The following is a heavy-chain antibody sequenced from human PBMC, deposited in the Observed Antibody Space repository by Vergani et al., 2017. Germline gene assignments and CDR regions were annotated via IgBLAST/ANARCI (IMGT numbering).Heavy chain of an antibody. V-gene: IGHV3-7*03. CDR1: GFTFSSYW. Sequence: EVQLVESGGGLVQPGGSLRLSCAASGFTFSSYWKSWVRQAPGKGLEWVANIKQDGSEKYYVDSVKGRFTISRDNAKNSLYLQMNSLRAEDTAVYYCARDLTPGGAAAGTSPFDYWGQGTLVTVSS. D-gene: IGHD6-13*01. CDR3: ARDLTPGGAAAGTSPFDY. J-gene: IGHJ4*02. CDR2: IKQDGSEK.